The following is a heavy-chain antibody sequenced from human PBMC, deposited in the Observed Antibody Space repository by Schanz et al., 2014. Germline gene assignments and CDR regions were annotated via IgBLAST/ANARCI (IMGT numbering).Heavy chain of an antibody. V-gene: IGHV3-11*01. J-gene: IGHJ3*02. D-gene: IGHD7-27*01. CDR2: ISRDGTTS. Sequence: QVQLVESGGTLVKPGGSLRLSCAASGFIFNDYYMNWIRQAPGKGLEWLSYISRDGTTSYYADSVKGRFTISRDNAKNSLYLEMTSLRGEDTAVYYCARENLNWEAFDIWGQGTMVTVS. CDR1: GFIFNDYY. CDR3: ARENLNWEAFDI.